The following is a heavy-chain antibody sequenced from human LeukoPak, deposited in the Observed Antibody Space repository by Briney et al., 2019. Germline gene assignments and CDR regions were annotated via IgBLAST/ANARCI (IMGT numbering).Heavy chain of an antibody. CDR1: GFTFSHYG. D-gene: IGHD2-21*02. CDR3: AKSHHVTAIDY. Sequence: GGSLRLSCAASGFTFSHYGMTWVRQAPGKGLEWASAISGSGGSTYYAGSVKGRFTISRDNSKNTLYLQMNSLRADDTAVYYCAKSHHVTAIDYWGQRTLVTVSS. V-gene: IGHV3-23*01. CDR2: ISGSGGST. J-gene: IGHJ4*02.